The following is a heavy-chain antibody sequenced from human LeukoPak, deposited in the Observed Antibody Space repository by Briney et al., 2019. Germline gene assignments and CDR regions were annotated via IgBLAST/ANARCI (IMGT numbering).Heavy chain of an antibody. CDR1: GFSISSYY. D-gene: IGHD3-22*01. Sequence: SETLSLTCSVSGFSISSYYWSWVRQPPGKGLEWIGYIYHSGSTKYNPSLRSRVTISVDTSRNQFSLRLNSVSAADTAAYYCARLSYDSRGYCYAFGWYFDLWGRGTLVTVSS. CDR3: ARLSYDSRGYCYAFGWYFDL. CDR2: IYHSGST. J-gene: IGHJ2*01. V-gene: IGHV4-59*01.